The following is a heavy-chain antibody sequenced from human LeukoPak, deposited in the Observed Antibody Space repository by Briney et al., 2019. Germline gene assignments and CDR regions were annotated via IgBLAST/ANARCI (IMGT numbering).Heavy chain of an antibody. CDR2: ISAYNGNT. D-gene: IGHD1-1*01. Sequence: ASVNVSCKASGDTVTSYGISWVRQAPGQGLEWMGGISAYNGNTNYAQKLQGRVTMTTDTSTSTAYMELRSLRSDDTAVYYCARPGGFERERPGGAFDIWGQGAMVTVSS. V-gene: IGHV1-18*01. CDR1: GDTVTSYG. CDR3: ARPGGFERERPGGAFDI. J-gene: IGHJ3*02.